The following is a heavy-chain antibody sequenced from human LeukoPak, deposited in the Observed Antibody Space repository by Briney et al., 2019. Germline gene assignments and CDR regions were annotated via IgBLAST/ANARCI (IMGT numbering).Heavy chain of an antibody. V-gene: IGHV3-21*01. CDR2: ISSSSSYI. J-gene: IGHJ3*02. CDR3: ARDCRRVVVPSSDAFDI. Sequence: GGSLRLSCAASGFTFSSYSINWVRQAPGKGLEWVSSISSSSSYIYYADSVKGRFTISRDNAKNSLYLQMNSLRAEDTAVYYCARDCRRVVVPSSDAFDIWGQGTMVTVSS. CDR1: GFTFSSYS. D-gene: IGHD2-2*01.